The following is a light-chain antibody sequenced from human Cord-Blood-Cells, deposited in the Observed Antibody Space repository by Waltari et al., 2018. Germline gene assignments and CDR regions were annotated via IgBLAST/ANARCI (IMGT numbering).Light chain of an antibody. J-gene: IGLJ3*02. CDR2: EGS. V-gene: IGLV2-23*01. CDR1: RSDVGSYTL. Sequence: QSALTQPASVSGSPGQSITISCTATRSDVGSYTLVSWYQQHPGKAPKLMIYEGSKRPSGVSNRFSGSKSGNTASLTISGLQAEDEADYYCCSYAGSSWVFGGGTKLTVL. CDR3: CSYAGSSWV.